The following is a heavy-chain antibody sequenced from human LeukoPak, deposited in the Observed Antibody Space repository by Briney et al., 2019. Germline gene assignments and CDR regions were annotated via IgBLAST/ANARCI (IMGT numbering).Heavy chain of an antibody. J-gene: IGHJ2*01. CDR1: GGSISSGGYC. D-gene: IGHD2-21*01. CDR2: IYHSGST. Sequence: PQTLSLTCAVSGGSISSGGYCWSWVRQPPGKGLEWIGYIYHSGSTYYNPSLKSRVTISVDRSKNQFSLKLSSVTAADTAVYYCARTEIGDSDWYFDLWGRGTLVTVSS. V-gene: IGHV4-30-2*01. CDR3: ARTEIGDSDWYFDL.